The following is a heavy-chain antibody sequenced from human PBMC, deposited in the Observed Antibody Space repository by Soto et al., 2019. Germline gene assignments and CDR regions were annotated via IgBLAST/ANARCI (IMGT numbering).Heavy chain of an antibody. Sequence: ASVKVSCKASGYTFTSYAMHWVRQAPGQRLEWMGWINAGNGNTKYSQKFQGRVTITRDTSASTAYMELSSLRSEDTAVYYCARGPYYDILTGPDRALLGGFDPWGQGTLVTVSS. J-gene: IGHJ5*02. D-gene: IGHD3-9*01. V-gene: IGHV1-3*01. CDR1: GYTFTSYA. CDR2: INAGNGNT. CDR3: ARGPYYDILTGPDRALLGGFDP.